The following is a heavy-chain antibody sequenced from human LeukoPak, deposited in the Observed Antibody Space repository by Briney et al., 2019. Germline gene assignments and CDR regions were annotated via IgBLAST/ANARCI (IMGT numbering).Heavy chain of an antibody. D-gene: IGHD5-24*01. CDR3: ARRSRENYYYYYYMDV. V-gene: IGHV4-34*01. J-gene: IGHJ6*03. Sequence: SETLSLTCAVYGGSFSGYYWSWIRQPPGKGLEWIGEINHSGSTNYNPSLKSRVTISVDTSKNQFSLKLSSVTAADTAVYYCARRSRENYYYYYYMDVWGKGTTVTISS. CDR2: INHSGST. CDR1: GGSFSGYY.